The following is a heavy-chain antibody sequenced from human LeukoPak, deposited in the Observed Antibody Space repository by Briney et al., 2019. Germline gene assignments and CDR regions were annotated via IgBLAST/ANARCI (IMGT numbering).Heavy chain of an antibody. CDR2: ISSSSSYI. J-gene: IGHJ2*01. V-gene: IGHV3-21*04. CDR3: AKDLTHCGDYVLGWYFDL. CDR1: GFTFSSYN. D-gene: IGHD4-17*01. Sequence: GGSLRLSCAASGFTFSSYNMNWVRQAPGKGLEWVSSISSSSSYIYYADSVKGRFTISRDNAKNSLYLQMNSLRAEDTAVYYCAKDLTHCGDYVLGWYFDLWGRGTLVTVSS.